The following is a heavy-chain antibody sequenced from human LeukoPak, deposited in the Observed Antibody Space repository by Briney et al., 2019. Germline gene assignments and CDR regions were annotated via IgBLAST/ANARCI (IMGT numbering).Heavy chain of an antibody. V-gene: IGHV3-7*03. D-gene: IGHD3-22*01. CDR3: TREMVMIDY. CDR2: IKQDGSEK. Sequence: PGGSLRLSCAASGFTFSDYWMSWVRQAPGKGLEWVANIKQDGSEKYYVGSVKGRFTISRGNAKSSLYLQMNSLRAEDTAVYYCTREMVMIDYWGQGNLVTVSS. J-gene: IGHJ4*02. CDR1: GFTFSDYW.